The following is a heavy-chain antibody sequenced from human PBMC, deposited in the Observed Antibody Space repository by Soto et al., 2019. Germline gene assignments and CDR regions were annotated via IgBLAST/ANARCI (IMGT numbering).Heavy chain of an antibody. Sequence: EVQLVESGGGLVQPGGSLRLSCAASGFTFSSYSMNWVRQAPGKGLEWVSYISSSSSTIYYADSVKGRFTISRDNAKNSLYLQMNSLRAEDTAVYYCARDQTIYDFWSGYPVPPASFDYWGQGTLVTVSS. CDR2: ISSSSSTI. CDR3: ARDQTIYDFWSGYPVPPASFDY. D-gene: IGHD3-3*01. J-gene: IGHJ4*02. V-gene: IGHV3-48*01. CDR1: GFTFSSYS.